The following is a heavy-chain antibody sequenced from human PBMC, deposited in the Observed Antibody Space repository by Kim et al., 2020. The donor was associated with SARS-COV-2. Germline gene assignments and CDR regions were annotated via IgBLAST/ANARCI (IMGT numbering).Heavy chain of an antibody. CDR3: AKDVGSSSWSLTVPYY. Sequence: GGSLRLSCAASGFTFSSYAMSWVRQAPGKGLEWVSAISGSGGSTYYADSVKGRFTISRDNSKNTLYLQMNSLRAEDTAVYYCAKDVGSSSWSLTVPYYWGQGTLVTVSS. CDR1: GFTFSSYA. D-gene: IGHD6-13*01. V-gene: IGHV3-23*01. CDR2: ISGSGGST. J-gene: IGHJ4*02.